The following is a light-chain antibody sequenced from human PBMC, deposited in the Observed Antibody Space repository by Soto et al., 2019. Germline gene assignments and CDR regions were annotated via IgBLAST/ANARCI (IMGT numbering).Light chain of an antibody. CDR1: SSNVGDYKY. CDR2: EVS. Sequence: QSALTQPASVSGSPGQSITISCTGTSSNVGDYKYVSWYQQYPGKAPKVIIYEVSNRPSGVSNRFSGSKSANTASLTISGLHAEDEADYYCSSYTTSSIRVFGGGTKLTVL. J-gene: IGLJ3*02. CDR3: SSYTTSSIRV. V-gene: IGLV2-14*01.